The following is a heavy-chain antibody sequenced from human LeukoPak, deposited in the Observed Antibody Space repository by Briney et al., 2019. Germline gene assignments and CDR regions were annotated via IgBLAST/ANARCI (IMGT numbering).Heavy chain of an antibody. Sequence: GGSLRLSCAASGFTFSSYAMHWVRQAPGKGLEWVSYISSSGSTIYYADSVKGRFTISRDNAKNSLYLQMNSLRAEDTAVYYCARRRDGYDDYWGQGTLVTVSS. CDR3: ARRRDGYDDY. V-gene: IGHV3-48*03. J-gene: IGHJ4*02. D-gene: IGHD5-24*01. CDR2: ISSSGSTI. CDR1: GFTFSSYA.